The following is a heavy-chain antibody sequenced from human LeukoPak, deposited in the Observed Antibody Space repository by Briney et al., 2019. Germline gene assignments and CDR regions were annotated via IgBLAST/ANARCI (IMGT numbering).Heavy chain of an antibody. CDR3: AKAIDYGDFSDY. V-gene: IGHV3-30*02. CDR1: GFTFSSYG. CDR2: IRYDGSNK. J-gene: IGHJ4*02. Sequence: GGSLRLSCAASGFTFSSYGMHWVRQAPGRGLEWVAFIRYDGSNKYYPDSVKGRFTISRDNSKNTLYLQMNSLRAEDTAVYYCAKAIDYGDFSDYWGQETLVTVSS. D-gene: IGHD4-17*01.